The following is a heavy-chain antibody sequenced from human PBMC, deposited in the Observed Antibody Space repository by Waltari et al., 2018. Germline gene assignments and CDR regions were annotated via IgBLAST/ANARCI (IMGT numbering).Heavy chain of an antibody. CDR1: GGFFCHYY. Sequence: QVQLQQWGAGLLKPSETLSLTYAVDGGFFCHYYWSWIRQHPGKGLDWFGENNNNESTKHTPSFKSRVTIAVDTAKHQFSLRGSVVPAADTAVYYCARGPRVNLGGSGYRYYYYYYYMDVWGKGTTVTVSS. CDR2: NNNNEST. V-gene: IGHV4-34*01. CDR3: ARGPRVNLGGSGYRYYYYYYYMDV. D-gene: IGHD3-3*01. J-gene: IGHJ6*03.